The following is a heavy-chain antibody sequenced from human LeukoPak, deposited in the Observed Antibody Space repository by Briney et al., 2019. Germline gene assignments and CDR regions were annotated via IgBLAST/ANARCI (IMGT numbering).Heavy chain of an antibody. D-gene: IGHD3-22*01. V-gene: IGHV3-7*01. CDR1: GFTFSSYW. CDR3: ARDTRLYHYXSSGNFDY. J-gene: IGHJ4*02. CDR2: IKQDGSEK. Sequence: PGGSLRLSCAASGFTFSSYWMSWVRQAPGKGLEWVANIKQDGSEKYYVDSVKGRFTISRDNAKNSLYLQMNSLRAEDTAVYYCARDTRLYHYXSSGNFDYWGQGTLVTVSS.